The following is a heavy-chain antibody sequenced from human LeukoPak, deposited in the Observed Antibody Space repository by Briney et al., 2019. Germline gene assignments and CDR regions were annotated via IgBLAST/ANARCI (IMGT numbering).Heavy chain of an antibody. Sequence: SGTLSLTCAVSGGSISSSNWWSWVRQPPGKGLEWIGEIYHSGSTNHNPSLKSRVTISVDKSKNQFSLKLSSVTAADTAVYYCASLYGSGSYGYYGMDVWGKGTTVTVSS. CDR1: GGSISSSNW. CDR2: IYHSGST. D-gene: IGHD3-10*01. CDR3: ASLYGSGSYGYYGMDV. J-gene: IGHJ6*04. V-gene: IGHV4-4*02.